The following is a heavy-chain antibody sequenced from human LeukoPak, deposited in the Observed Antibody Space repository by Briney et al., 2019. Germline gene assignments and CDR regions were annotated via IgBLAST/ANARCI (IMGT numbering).Heavy chain of an antibody. CDR3: ARAGYGDSDFDY. CDR1: GYSISTSYY. CDR2: IYHSGNT. J-gene: IGHJ4*02. D-gene: IGHD4-17*01. Sequence: SETLSLTCTVSGYSISTSYYWGWIRPPPGKGLEWIGSIYHSGNTYCNPSLKSRVTISVDTSKNQFSLKLNSVTAADTAVYYCARAGYGDSDFDYWGQGTLVTVSS. V-gene: IGHV4-38-2*02.